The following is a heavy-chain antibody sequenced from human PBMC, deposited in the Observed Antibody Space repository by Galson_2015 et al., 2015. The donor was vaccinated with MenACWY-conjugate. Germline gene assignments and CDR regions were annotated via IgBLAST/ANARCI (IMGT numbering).Heavy chain of an antibody. CDR2: ISSSSSYI. CDR3: AREGYGYYFDY. CDR1: GFTFSSYR. V-gene: IGHV3-21*01. Sequence: SLRLSCAASGFTFSSYRMNWVRQAPGKGLEWVSSISSSSSYIYYADSVKGRFTISRDNAKNSLYLRMNSLRAEDTAVYYCAREGYGYYFDYWGQGTLVTVSS. D-gene: IGHD3-16*01. J-gene: IGHJ4*02.